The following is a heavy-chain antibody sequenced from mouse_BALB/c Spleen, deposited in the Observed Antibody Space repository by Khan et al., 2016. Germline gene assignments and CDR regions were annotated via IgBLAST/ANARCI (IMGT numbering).Heavy chain of an antibody. V-gene: IGHV1-9*01. CDR3: ARTDRRGYFDY. Sequence: QVQLQQSGAELMKPGASVQISCKATGYTFSSYWIEWVKQRPGHGLEWFGEILPGSGSTNYTEKFRGKATFIADTSSNTAYMQISSLTSEDSAVHYCARTDRRGYFDYWGQGTTLTVSS. CDR2: ILPGSGST. J-gene: IGHJ2*01. CDR1: GYTFSSYW.